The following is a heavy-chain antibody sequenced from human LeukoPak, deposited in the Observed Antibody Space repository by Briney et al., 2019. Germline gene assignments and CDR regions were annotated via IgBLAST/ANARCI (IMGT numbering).Heavy chain of an antibody. V-gene: IGHV4-4*07. Sequence: SETLSLTCTVSGGSISSYYWSWIQQPAGKGLEWIGRIYTSGSTNYNPSLKSRVTMSVDTSKNQFSLKLSSVTAADTAVYYCARDRGWTRDYYFDYWGQGTLVTVSS. J-gene: IGHJ4*02. CDR2: IYTSGST. CDR1: GGSISSYY. D-gene: IGHD6-19*01. CDR3: ARDRGWTRDYYFDY.